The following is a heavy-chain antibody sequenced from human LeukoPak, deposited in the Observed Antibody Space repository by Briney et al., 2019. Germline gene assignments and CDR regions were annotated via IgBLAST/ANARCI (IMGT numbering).Heavy chain of an antibody. CDR2: ISSGSDYI. J-gene: IGHJ4*02. CDR1: GFTFSSYA. Sequence: GGSLRLSCAASGFTFSSYAVSWVRQAPGKGLEWVSSISSGSDYIYYADSVKGRFTISRDNAKNSLYLQMTSLRAEDTAVYYCASTNHYYGSGTYDYYFDYWGQGTLLTVSS. D-gene: IGHD3-10*01. CDR3: ASTNHYYGSGTYDYYFDY. V-gene: IGHV3-21*01.